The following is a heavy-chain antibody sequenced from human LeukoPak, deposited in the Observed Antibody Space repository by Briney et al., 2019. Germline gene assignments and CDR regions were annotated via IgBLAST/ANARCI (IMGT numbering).Heavy chain of an antibody. Sequence: ARSLTLSCAASGFSFDDYAMHWVRQPPGKGLGWVSGVSWNSGSIGYADSVKGRFTISRDNAKNSLYLQMNSLRAEDTALYYCAKDKGDGWNYFDYWGQGTLVTVSS. CDR1: GFSFDDYA. V-gene: IGHV3-9*01. CDR3: AKDKGDGWNYFDY. CDR2: VSWNSGSI. J-gene: IGHJ4*02. D-gene: IGHD5-24*01.